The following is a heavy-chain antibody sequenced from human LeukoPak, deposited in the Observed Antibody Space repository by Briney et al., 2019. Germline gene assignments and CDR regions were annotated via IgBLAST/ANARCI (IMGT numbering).Heavy chain of an antibody. Sequence: SETLSLTCTVSGGSISNSNYYWSWIRQPLGKGLEWIGEINHSGSTNYNPSLKGRVTISVDTSKNQFSLKLSSVTAADTAVYYCARSREQWSPFDYWGQGTLVTVSS. J-gene: IGHJ4*02. D-gene: IGHD6-19*01. CDR3: ARSREQWSPFDY. CDR1: GGSISNSNYY. CDR2: INHSGST. V-gene: IGHV4-39*07.